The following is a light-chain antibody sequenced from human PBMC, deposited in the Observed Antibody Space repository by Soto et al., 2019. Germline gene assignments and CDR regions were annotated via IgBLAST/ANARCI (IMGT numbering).Light chain of an antibody. CDR1: QTITTW. Sequence: DIKMAQSRSTLCAFVGDRVSMTCGASQTITTWLAWYQQKPGKAPKLLIDDAATLESGVPSRFSGSGFGTEFSLTISSLQPDDSATYYCQQYNTYSGTFGQGTKVDIK. CDR3: QQYNTYSGT. J-gene: IGKJ1*01. CDR2: DAA. V-gene: IGKV1-5*01.